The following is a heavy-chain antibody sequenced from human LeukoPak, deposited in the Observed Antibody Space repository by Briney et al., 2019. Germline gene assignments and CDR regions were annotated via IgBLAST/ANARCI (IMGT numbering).Heavy chain of an antibody. J-gene: IGHJ4*02. D-gene: IGHD6-13*01. Sequence: PGRSLRLSCAASGFTFSSYGMHWVRQAPGKGLEWVAVISYDGSNKYYADSVKGRFTISRDNSKNTLYLQMNSLRAEDTAVYYCAKGQQQLVPMGYYFDYWAREPWSPSPQ. CDR1: GFTFSSYG. V-gene: IGHV3-30*18. CDR3: AKGQQQLVPMGYYFDY. CDR2: ISYDGSNK.